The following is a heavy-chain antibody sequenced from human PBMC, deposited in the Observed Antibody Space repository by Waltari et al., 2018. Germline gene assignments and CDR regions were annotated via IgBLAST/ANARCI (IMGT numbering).Heavy chain of an antibody. Sequence: QVQLQESGPGLVKPSETLSLTGPVSGSSISSGYYWGWIRQTPGKGLEWIGSIYHSGSTYYNPSLKSRVTISVDTSKNQFSLKLSSVTAADTAVYYCARVLGADGPNVFDYWGQGTLVTVSS. V-gene: IGHV4-38-2*02. CDR1: GSSISSGYY. CDR2: IYHSGST. J-gene: IGHJ4*02. CDR3: ARVLGADGPNVFDY. D-gene: IGHD1-26*01.